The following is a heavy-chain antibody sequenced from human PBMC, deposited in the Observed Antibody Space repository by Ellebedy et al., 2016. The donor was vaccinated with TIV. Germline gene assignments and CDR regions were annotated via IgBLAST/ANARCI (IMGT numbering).Heavy chain of an antibody. CDR3: AQDPVGVGPAFDV. Sequence: PGGSLRLSCAASGLTFSSHAMSWVRQAPGKGLEWVSSITESVGNTYYADSVKGRFTISRDTSKDTLFRQMNRLRDEDTAIYFCAQDPVGVGPAFDVWGQGTMVTVSS. CDR1: GLTFSSHA. CDR2: ITESVGNT. J-gene: IGHJ3*01. V-gene: IGHV3-23*01. D-gene: IGHD4-23*01.